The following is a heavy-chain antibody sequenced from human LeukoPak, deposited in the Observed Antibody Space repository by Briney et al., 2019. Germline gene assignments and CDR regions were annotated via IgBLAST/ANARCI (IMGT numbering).Heavy chain of an antibody. CDR1: GGSISSSSYY. CDR3: ARHGAAAPWYCYGMDV. D-gene: IGHD6-13*01. CDR2: IYYSGST. J-gene: IGHJ6*02. V-gene: IGHV4-39*01. Sequence: SETLSLTCTVSGGSISSSSYYWGWIRQPPGKGLEWIGSIYYSGSTYYNPSLKSRVTISVDTSKNQFSLKLSSVTAADTAVYYCARHGAAAPWYCYGMDVWGQGTTVTVSS.